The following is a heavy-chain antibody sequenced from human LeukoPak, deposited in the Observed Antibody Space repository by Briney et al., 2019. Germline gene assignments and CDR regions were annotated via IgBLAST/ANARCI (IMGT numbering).Heavy chain of an antibody. CDR2: INPNSGGT. CDR1: GYTFTGYY. V-gene: IGHV1-2*04. D-gene: IGHD6-19*01. Sequence: ASVKVSCKASGYTFTGYYMHWVRQAPGQGLEWLGWINPNSGGTNYAQKFQGWVTMTRDTSISTAYMELSSLRAEDTAVYYCAKMGLKQWPYNYFDYWGQGTLVTVSS. J-gene: IGHJ4*02. CDR3: AKMGLKQWPYNYFDY.